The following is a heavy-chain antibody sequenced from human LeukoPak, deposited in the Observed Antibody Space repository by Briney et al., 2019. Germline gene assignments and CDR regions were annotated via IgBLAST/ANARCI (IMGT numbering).Heavy chain of an antibody. D-gene: IGHD4-17*01. V-gene: IGHV1-3*03. CDR2: INAGNGNT. CDR1: GYTFTSYA. Sequence: ASVKVSCKASGYTFTSYAMHWVRQAPGQRLEWMGWINAGNGNTKYSQEFQGRVTITRDTSASTAYMELSSLRSEDMAVYYCARECPCGDYVFDYWGQGTLVTVSS. CDR3: ARECPCGDYVFDY. J-gene: IGHJ4*02.